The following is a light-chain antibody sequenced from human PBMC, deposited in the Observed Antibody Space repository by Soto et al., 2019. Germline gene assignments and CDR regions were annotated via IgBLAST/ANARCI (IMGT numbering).Light chain of an antibody. Sequence: QAVVTQPPSASGTPGQRVTISCSGSSSNIGSNYVYWYQQLPGTAPKLLIYRNNQRPSGVPDRFSGSKSGTSASLAISGLRSEDEADYYCAAWDDSLSGYVFGTGTKVTGL. CDR2: RNN. J-gene: IGLJ1*01. CDR1: SSNIGSNY. CDR3: AAWDDSLSGYV. V-gene: IGLV1-47*01.